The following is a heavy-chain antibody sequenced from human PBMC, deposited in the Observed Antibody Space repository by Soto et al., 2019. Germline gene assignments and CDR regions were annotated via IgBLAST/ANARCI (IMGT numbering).Heavy chain of an antibody. J-gene: IGHJ4*02. D-gene: IGHD5-18*01. CDR1: GFSLSTSGVG. V-gene: IGHV2-5*02. CDR3: AHSGYSYGSYYFDY. Sequence: QITLKESGPTLVKPTQTLTLTCTFSGFSLSTSGVGVGWIRQPPGKALEWLALLYWDDDKRYSPSLKSRLTTXKXTFXNQVVLTMTNMDPVDTATYYCAHSGYSYGSYYFDYWGQGTLVTVSS. CDR2: LYWDDDK.